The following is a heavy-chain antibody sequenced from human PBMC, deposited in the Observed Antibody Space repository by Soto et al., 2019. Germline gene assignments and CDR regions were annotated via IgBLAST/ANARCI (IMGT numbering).Heavy chain of an antibody. CDR2: IYWDDDK. CDR3: AHRVLRTVFGLVTTTAIYFDF. D-gene: IGHD3-3*01. V-gene: IGHV2-5*02. J-gene: IGHJ4*02. CDR1: GFSLTTSGVG. Sequence: QITLNESGPTQVKPRQTLTLTCTFSGFSLTTSGVGVGWIRQSPGKAPEWLALIYWDDDKRYSPSLKSRLTITKDASKNQVVRTMADLDRADTATYYCAHRVLRTVFGLVTTTAIYFDFWGQGTPVAVSS.